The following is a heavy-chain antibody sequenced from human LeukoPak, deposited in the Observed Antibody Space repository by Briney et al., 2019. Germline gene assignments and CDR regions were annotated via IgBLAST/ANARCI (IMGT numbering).Heavy chain of an antibody. V-gene: IGHV4-30-4*08. J-gene: IGHJ4*02. Sequence: SETLSLTCTVSGGSISSGDYYWSWIRQPPGKGLEWTGYIYNSGSTYYNPSLKSRVTISVDTSKNQFSLKLSSVTAADTAVYYCARFDPELYYFDYWGQGTLVIVSS. CDR1: GGSISSGDYY. D-gene: IGHD3-10*01. CDR2: IYNSGST. CDR3: ARFDPELYYFDY.